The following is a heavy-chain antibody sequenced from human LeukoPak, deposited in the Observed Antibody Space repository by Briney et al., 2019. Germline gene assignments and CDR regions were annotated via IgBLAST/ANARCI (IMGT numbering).Heavy chain of an antibody. CDR1: HGSISGFH. J-gene: IGHJ4*02. CDR2: IFYSGST. V-gene: IGHV4-59*01. D-gene: IGHD6-13*01. CDR3: ARGGAFSSSWYVDY. Sequence: PSETLSLTCTVSHGSISGFHWSWIRQPPGKGLEWIGYIFYSGSTNYNPSLKSRVTISVDTSRNKVSLKLSYVTAADTAVYYCARGGAFSSSWYVDYWGQGTLVTVST.